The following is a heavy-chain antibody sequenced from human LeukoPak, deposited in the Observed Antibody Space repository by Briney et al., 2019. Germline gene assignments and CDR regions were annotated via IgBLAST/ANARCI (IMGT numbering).Heavy chain of an antibody. CDR3: ARVRYYGSGSYYHYYYYYYMDV. D-gene: IGHD3-10*01. Sequence: EASVKVSCKASGYTFTGYYMHWVRQAPGQGLEWMGWINPNSGGTNYAQKFQGRVTMTRDTSISTAYMELSRLRSDDTAVYYCARVRYYGSGSYYHYYYYYYMDVWGKGTTVTVSS. V-gene: IGHV1-2*02. CDR1: GYTFTGYY. J-gene: IGHJ6*03. CDR2: INPNSGGT.